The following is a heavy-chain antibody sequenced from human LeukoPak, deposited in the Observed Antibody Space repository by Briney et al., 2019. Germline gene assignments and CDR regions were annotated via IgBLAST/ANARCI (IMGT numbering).Heavy chain of an antibody. Sequence: GGSLRLSCAASGFTFNNAWMSWVRQAPGKGLEWVGRIKSKTDGGTTDYAAPVKGRFTISRDDSKNTLYLQMNSLKTEDTAVYYCTTESGEVWFGEHAFDIWGQGTMVTVSS. D-gene: IGHD3-10*01. J-gene: IGHJ3*02. CDR3: TTESGEVWFGEHAFDI. CDR1: GFTFNNAW. V-gene: IGHV3-15*01. CDR2: IKSKTDGGTT.